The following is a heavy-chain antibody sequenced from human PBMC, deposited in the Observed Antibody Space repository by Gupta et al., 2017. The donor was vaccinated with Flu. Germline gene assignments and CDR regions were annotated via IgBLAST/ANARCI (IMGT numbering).Heavy chain of an antibody. CDR3: AKLKAASGTSRYFDY. CDR2: ISGGGTTT. V-gene: IGHV3-23*01. Sequence: EVQLLESGGGLVQPGGSLRLSCAASGFPFSSYGMSWVRQAPGKGLEWVSTISGGGTTTYHADSVRGRFAISRDNSDKALYLEMDSLRAEDTAVYYCAKLKAASGTSRYFDYWGQGTLVTVSS. CDR1: GFPFSSYG. J-gene: IGHJ4*02. D-gene: IGHD6-13*01.